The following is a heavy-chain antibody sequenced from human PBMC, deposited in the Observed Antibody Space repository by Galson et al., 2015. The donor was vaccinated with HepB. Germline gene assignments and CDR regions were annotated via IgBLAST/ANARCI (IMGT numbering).Heavy chain of an antibody. CDR2: ISGTGYST. CDR3: ARDGYNWVAFDS. CDR1: GFTLNTYA. J-gene: IGHJ4*02. Sequence: SLRLSCAASGFTLNTYAMNWVRQAPGKGLERVSGISGTGYSTYYADSVKGRFTISTDNSKNTMYLQMSSLRAEDTAIYYCARDGYNWVAFDSWGQGILVTVSS. V-gene: IGHV3-23*01. D-gene: IGHD1-1*01.